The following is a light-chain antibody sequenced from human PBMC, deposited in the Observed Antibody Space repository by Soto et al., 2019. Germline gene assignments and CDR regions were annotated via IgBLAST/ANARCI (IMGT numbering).Light chain of an antibody. J-gene: IGKJ2*01. CDR1: QTISSSY. Sequence: ESVLTQSPGTLSLSPGERATLSCRASQTISSSYLVWYQQKPGQAPRLLIFGASSRATDIPDRFSGSGSGTDFTLTISRLQPEDFAVYYCQHYDSSPPKYTLGQGTKLEIK. CDR2: GAS. CDR3: QHYDSSPPKYT. V-gene: IGKV3-20*01.